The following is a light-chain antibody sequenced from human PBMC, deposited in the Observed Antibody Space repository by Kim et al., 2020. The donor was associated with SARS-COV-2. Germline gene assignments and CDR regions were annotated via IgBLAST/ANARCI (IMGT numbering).Light chain of an antibody. CDR2: EDS. J-gene: IGKJ2*01. V-gene: IGKV1-5*01. CDR1: QSISCW. CDR3: QNYDSSSLYT. Sequence: GDSVTITCRASQSISCWLAWYQQKPEKDTRAMIYEDSTLESGVPSRFSGSGSGTELTLTISGLQPDDCASYYCQNYDSSSLYTFGQGTKLEI.